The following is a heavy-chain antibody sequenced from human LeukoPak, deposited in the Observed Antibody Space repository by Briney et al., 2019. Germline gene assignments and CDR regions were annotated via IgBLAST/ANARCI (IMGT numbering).Heavy chain of an antibody. CDR2: ISSSGSTI. V-gene: IGHV3-48*03. D-gene: IGHD3-10*01. Sequence: PGGSLRLSCAASGFTFSSYEMNWVRQAPGKGLEWVSYISSSGSTIYYADSVKGRFTISRDNAKNSLYLQMNSLRAEDTAVYYCARDQWDYGSGSMDVWGKGTTVTVSS. CDR1: GFTFSSYE. J-gene: IGHJ6*03. CDR3: ARDQWDYGSGSMDV.